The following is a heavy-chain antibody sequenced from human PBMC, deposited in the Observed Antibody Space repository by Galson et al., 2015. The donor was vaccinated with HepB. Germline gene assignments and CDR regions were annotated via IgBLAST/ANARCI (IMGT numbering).Heavy chain of an antibody. D-gene: IGHD6-19*01. CDR2: INHSGST. CDR3: ARRQWLVLFDY. V-gene: IGHV4-34*01. J-gene: IGHJ4*02. Sequence: ETLSLTCAVYGGSFSDYYWSWIRPPPGKGLEGIGEINHSGSTNYNPSLKGRVTIFIDTSKNQFSLKLSSLTAADTAVYYCARRQWLVLFDYWGQGTLVTVSS. CDR1: GGSFSDYY.